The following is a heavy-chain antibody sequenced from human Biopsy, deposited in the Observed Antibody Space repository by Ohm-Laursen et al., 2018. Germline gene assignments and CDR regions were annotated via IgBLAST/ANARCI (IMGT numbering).Heavy chain of an antibody. Sequence: SDTLSLTCIVSGGSISGSSWSWIRQAPGKGLEWIGYISYSRNTNYTPSLKSRITISVYTSKNQFSLKLTSVTAADTAVYYCAKHGSGWTGDDAFHIWGQGTMVTVSS. CDR1: GGSISGSS. CDR3: AKHGSGWTGDDAFHI. CDR2: ISYSRNT. V-gene: IGHV4-59*08. D-gene: IGHD6-19*01. J-gene: IGHJ3*02.